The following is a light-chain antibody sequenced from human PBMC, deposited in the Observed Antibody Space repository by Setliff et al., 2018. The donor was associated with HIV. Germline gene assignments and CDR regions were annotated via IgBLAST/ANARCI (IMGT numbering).Light chain of an antibody. V-gene: IGLV3-21*03. CDR2: VDN. Sequence: SYELTQPPSVSVAPGKTARITCGGNNIGSKSVHWYQQKPGQAPVLVVYVDNDRPSGIPERFSGSKSGNTASLTISGLQADDEADYYCCSYGSSDTFVFGTGTKVTVL. CDR3: CSYGSSDTFV. CDR1: NIGSKS. J-gene: IGLJ1*01.